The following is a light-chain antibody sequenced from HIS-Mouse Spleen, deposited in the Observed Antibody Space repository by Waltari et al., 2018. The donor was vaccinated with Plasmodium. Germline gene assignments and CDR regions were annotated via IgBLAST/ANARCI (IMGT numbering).Light chain of an antibody. Sequence: SYELTQPPSVSVSPGQTASITCSGDKLGDKYACWYQQKPGQYPVLVIYQDSKRPSGFPARFAGSNAGNTATLTISGTQAMDEADYYCQAWDSSTDYVFGTGTKVTVL. V-gene: IGLV3-1*01. CDR3: QAWDSSTDYV. CDR2: QDS. CDR1: KLGDKY. J-gene: IGLJ1*01.